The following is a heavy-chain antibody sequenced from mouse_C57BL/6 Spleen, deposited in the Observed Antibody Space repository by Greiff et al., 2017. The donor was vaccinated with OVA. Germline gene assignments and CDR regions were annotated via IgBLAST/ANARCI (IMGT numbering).Heavy chain of an antibody. Sequence: QVQLQQSGAELVRPGASVTLSCKASGYTFTDYEMHWVKQTPVHGLEWIGAIDPETGGTAYNQKFKGKAILTADKSSSTAYMVLRSLTSEDSAVYYCTRGSGYAMDYWGQGTSVTVSS. CDR1: GYTFTDYE. CDR2: IDPETGGT. CDR3: TRGSGYAMDY. J-gene: IGHJ4*01. V-gene: IGHV1-15*01. D-gene: IGHD4-1*01.